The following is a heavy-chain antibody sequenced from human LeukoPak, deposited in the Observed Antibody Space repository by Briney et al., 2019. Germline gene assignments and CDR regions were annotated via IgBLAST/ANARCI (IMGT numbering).Heavy chain of an antibody. CDR3: ARGGDPKVSDLDY. CDR1: GFTFSSFA. J-gene: IGHJ4*02. V-gene: IGHV3-48*04. D-gene: IGHD7-27*01. Sequence: GGSLRLSCAASGFTFSSFAMNWVRQAPGKGLEWVSYISSSSSITYYADSVRGRFTSSRDNAKNSLYLEMNSLRAEDTAVYYCARGGDPKVSDLDYWGQGTLVTVSS. CDR2: ISSSSSIT.